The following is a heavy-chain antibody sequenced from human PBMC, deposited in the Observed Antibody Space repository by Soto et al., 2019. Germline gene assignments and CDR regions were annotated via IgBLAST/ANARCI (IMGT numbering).Heavy chain of an antibody. J-gene: IGHJ4*02. V-gene: IGHV3-30-3*01. Sequence: SLRLSCAASGFTFSSYAMHWVRQAPGKGLEWVAVISYDGSNKYYADSVKGRFTISRDNSKNSVYLQMNSLRDEDTAVYYCARSVEGHFDYWGQGTVVTVSS. CDR1: GFTFSSYA. CDR3: ARSVEGHFDY. CDR2: ISYDGSNK. D-gene: IGHD6-19*01.